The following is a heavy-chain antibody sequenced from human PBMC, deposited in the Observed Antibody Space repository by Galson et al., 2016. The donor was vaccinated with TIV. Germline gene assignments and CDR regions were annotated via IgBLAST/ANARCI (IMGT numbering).Heavy chain of an antibody. CDR3: ARWTDSGSYYDYFHH. V-gene: IGHV4-39*01. J-gene: IGHJ1*01. D-gene: IGHD1-26*01. Sequence: ETLSLTCTVSGGSISSSTYDWGWIRQPPGKGLEWIGSIYYSGDTYYNPSLKSRVSIYVDTSKNQFSLRLSSVTAADTAVYYCARWTDSGSYYDYFHHWGQGTPVTVS. CDR1: GGSISSSTYD. CDR2: IYYSGDT.